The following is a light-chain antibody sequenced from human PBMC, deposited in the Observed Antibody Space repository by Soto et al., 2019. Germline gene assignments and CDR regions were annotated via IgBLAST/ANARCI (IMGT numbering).Light chain of an antibody. J-gene: IGKJ1*01. Sequence: EIVMTQSPATLSVSPGERATLSCRASQSVSSNLAWYQQKPGQAPRLLIYGASTMATGIPARFSGSGSGTEFTLTICSLQSEDFAVYYCQQYNNWPGTFGQGTKVEIK. CDR2: GAS. CDR1: QSVSSN. V-gene: IGKV3-15*01. CDR3: QQYNNWPGT.